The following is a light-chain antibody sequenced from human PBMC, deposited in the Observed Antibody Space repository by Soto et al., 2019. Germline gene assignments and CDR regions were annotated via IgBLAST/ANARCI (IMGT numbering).Light chain of an antibody. CDR2: NSY. V-gene: IGLV1-44*01. J-gene: IGLJ1*01. Sequence: QSVLTQPTSASGTPGQRVTISCSGSSSNIGSKTVNWYQQLPGTVLKLLIYNSYQRPSGVPDRFSASKSGTSASLAISGLQSVDESDYYCAAWDASLNGYVFGAGTKLTVL. CDR3: AAWDASLNGYV. CDR1: SSNIGSKT.